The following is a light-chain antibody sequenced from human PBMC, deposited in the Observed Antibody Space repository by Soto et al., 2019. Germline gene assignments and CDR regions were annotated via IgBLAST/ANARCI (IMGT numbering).Light chain of an antibody. CDR2: AAS. Sequence: DIQMTQSPSSLSASVGDRVTITCQASQDISNSLHWFQQKSGEAPKLLIYAASSLHGGVPSRFSGGGSETEFTLTISSLQPEDFATYYCQQSYRTPIAFGPGTKVDVK. J-gene: IGKJ3*01. CDR3: QQSYRTPIA. V-gene: IGKV1-39*01. CDR1: QDISNS.